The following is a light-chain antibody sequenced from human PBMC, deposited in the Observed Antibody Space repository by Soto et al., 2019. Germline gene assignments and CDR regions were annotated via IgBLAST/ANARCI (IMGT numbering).Light chain of an antibody. V-gene: IGLV2-14*01. J-gene: IGLJ1*01. CDR3: SSYSSSTTPYV. Sequence: QSALTQPASVSGSPGQSITISCTGTSSDVVDYNYVSWYQQHPGKAPKLMIYEVSNRPSGVSNRFSGSKSGNTASLTISGLQAEDEADYYCSSYSSSTTPYVFRSGSKVT. CDR1: SSDVVDYNY. CDR2: EVS.